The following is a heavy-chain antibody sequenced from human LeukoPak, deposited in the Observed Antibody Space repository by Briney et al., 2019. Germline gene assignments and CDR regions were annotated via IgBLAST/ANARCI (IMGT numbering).Heavy chain of an antibody. CDR2: ISSSGSTI. D-gene: IGHD6-6*01. Sequence: GGSLRLSCTASGFTFSSYEMNWVRQAPGKGLEWISYISSSGSTIYYADSVKGRFTISRDNAKNSLYLQMNSLRAEDTAVYYCARTRGYSSSPIRTPCFDYWGQGTLVTVSS. CDR3: ARTRGYSSSPIRTPCFDY. V-gene: IGHV3-48*03. CDR1: GFTFSSYE. J-gene: IGHJ4*02.